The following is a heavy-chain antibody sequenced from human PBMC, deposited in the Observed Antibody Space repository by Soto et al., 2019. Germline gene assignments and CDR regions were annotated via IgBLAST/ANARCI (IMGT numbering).Heavy chain of an antibody. V-gene: IGHV3-23*01. D-gene: IGHD3-9*01. CDR3: ATDRYYDIREFAY. Sequence: PGGSLRLSCAASGFTFSSYAMSWVRQAPGTGLEWVSSISGGGRTTSYGDSVTGRFTISRDNSKNTLYLQMNSLRAEDTAVYYCATDRYYDIREFAYWGQGTLVTSPQ. CDR2: ISGGGRTT. J-gene: IGHJ4*02. CDR1: GFTFSSYA.